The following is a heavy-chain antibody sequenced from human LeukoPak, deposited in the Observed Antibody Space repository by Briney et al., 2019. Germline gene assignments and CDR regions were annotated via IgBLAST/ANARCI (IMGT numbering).Heavy chain of an antibody. V-gene: IGHV3-30*04. CDR2: IASDSSIK. Sequence: GGSLRLSCAASGFSFSSYSMHWVRQAPGKGLEWMAVIASDSSIKYYTDSVKGRFTISRDNSKDTVYLQMNSLRAEDTAIYYCAKEREEGATPFDYWGQGSLVTVSS. D-gene: IGHD1-26*01. J-gene: IGHJ4*02. CDR3: AKEREEGATPFDY. CDR1: GFSFSSYS.